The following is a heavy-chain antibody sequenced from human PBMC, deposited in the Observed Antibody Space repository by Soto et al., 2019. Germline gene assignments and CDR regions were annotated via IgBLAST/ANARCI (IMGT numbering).Heavy chain of an antibody. CDR1: GFTFSSYG. CDR3: AKGSYSGSYSDFDY. Sequence: QVQLVESGGGVVQPGRSLRLSCAASGFTFSSYGMHWVRQAPGKGLEWVAIISYDGSNKYYADSVKGRLTISRDNSKNTLYLQINSLRVEDTAVYYCAKGSYSGSYSDFDYWGQGTLVTVSS. J-gene: IGHJ4*02. CDR2: ISYDGSNK. V-gene: IGHV3-30*18. D-gene: IGHD1-26*01.